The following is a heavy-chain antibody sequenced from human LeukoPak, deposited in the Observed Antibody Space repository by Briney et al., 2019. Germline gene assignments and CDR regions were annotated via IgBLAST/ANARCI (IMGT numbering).Heavy chain of an antibody. CDR2: MYYSGST. CDR1: GGSISSSSYY. J-gene: IGHJ3*02. V-gene: IGHV4-39*01. Sequence: SETLSLTCTVSGGSISSSSYYWGWIRQPPGKGLEWIGSMYYSGSTYYNPSLKSRVTISVDTSKNQFSLKLSSVTAADTAVYYCARVMGLDHFDIWGQGTMVTVSS. D-gene: IGHD2-8*01. CDR3: ARVMGLDHFDI.